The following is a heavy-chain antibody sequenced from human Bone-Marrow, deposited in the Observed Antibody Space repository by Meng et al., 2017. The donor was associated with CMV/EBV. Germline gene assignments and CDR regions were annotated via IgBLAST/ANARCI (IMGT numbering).Heavy chain of an antibody. D-gene: IGHD3/OR15-3a*01. CDR1: GFNFNGHS. Sequence: GESLKISCAASGFNFNGHSLNWVRQAPGKGLEWVSSISINRNYKHYADSVKGRFFISTDDAKSSLFLQMDSLRAEDTATYYCARDGDLWAGSNFDYWGPGTRVTFSS. J-gene: IGHJ4*02. CDR2: ISINRNYK. V-gene: IGHV3-21*06. CDR3: ARDGDLWAGSNFDY.